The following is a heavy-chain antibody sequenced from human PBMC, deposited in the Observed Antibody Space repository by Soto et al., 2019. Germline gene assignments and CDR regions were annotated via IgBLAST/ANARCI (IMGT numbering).Heavy chain of an antibody. CDR1: GFILGDYA. CDR2: IRGKVFGGTT. V-gene: IGHV3-49*03. D-gene: IGHD3-3*01. CDR3: ADASKNFWPGFRT. J-gene: IGHJ5*02. Sequence: EVQLVESGGGLVQPGRSLRLSCTASGFILGDYALSWFRQAPGKGLEWVGFIRGKVFGGTTCYAASVKGRFSISSDDSKSSAYVQMNSLRSEDTAVYYCADASKNFWPGFRTWGQGTMVTVSS.